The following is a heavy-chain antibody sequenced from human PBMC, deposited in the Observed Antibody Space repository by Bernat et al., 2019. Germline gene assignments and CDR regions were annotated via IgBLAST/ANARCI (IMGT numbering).Heavy chain of an antibody. Sequence: QVQLVESGGGVVQPGRSLRLSCEASKFTFSSYGMHWVRQAPGKGLEWVAVIWYDGSNENYADPVKGRFTSSSDNSKNTLFLQMNSLRAEDTAVYYCARVSLYGAPTSGMDVWGQGTTVTVSS. CDR3: ARVSLYGAPTSGMDV. CDR2: IWYDGSNE. V-gene: IGHV3-33*01. J-gene: IGHJ6*02. CDR1: KFTFSSYG. D-gene: IGHD4-17*01.